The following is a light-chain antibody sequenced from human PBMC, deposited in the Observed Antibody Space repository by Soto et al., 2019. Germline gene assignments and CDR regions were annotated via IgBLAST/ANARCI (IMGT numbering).Light chain of an antibody. Sequence: DIQMTQSPSTLSASVGDRVTITCRASQSISSWLAWYQQKPGKAPRLLISAASRLQSGVPPRFSGSGSGTEFTLTINSLRPEDFASYYCQQSYSSSPITFGQGTRLEIK. CDR2: AAS. CDR1: QSISSW. CDR3: QQSYSSSPIT. J-gene: IGKJ5*01. V-gene: IGKV1-39*01.